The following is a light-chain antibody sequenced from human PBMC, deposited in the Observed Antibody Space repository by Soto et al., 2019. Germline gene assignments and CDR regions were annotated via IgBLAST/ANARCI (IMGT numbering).Light chain of an antibody. CDR1: QTISSW. Sequence: DIQMTQSPSTLSGSVGDRVTITCRASQTISSWLAWYQQKPGKAPKLLIYKASTLKSGVPSRFSGSGSGTEFTLTISSLQPDDFATYYCQHYNSYGRFGQGTKVDIK. CDR3: QHYNSYGR. CDR2: KAS. J-gene: IGKJ1*01. V-gene: IGKV1-5*03.